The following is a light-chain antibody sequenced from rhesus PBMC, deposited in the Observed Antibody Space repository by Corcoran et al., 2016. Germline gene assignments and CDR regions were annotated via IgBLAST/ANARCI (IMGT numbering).Light chain of an antibody. J-gene: IGKJ2*01. CDR1: QGISSW. CDR2: KAS. CDR3: QQYSSRPYS. V-gene: IGKV1-22*01. Sequence: DIQMTQSPSSLSASVGDTVTITCRASQGISSWLAWYQQKPGKAPKLLIYKASSLQRGVPSRFSGSGSGTDVTLTISSLQSEDFATYYCQQYSSRPYSFGQGTKVEIK.